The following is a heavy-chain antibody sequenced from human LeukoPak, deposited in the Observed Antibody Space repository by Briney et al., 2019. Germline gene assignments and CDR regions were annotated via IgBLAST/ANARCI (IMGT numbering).Heavy chain of an antibody. CDR1: GYTFTNFY. J-gene: IGHJ4*02. V-gene: IGHV1-2*06. CDR2: INPNTGGT. CDR3: VTSFDYSDFY. Sequence: ASVKVSCKASGYTFTNFYIHWVRQAPGQGLEWMGRINPNTGGTNFAQRFQDRVTATRDTSISTAYLELSSLTSGDTAVYHCVTSFDYSDFYWGQGTLVTVS. D-gene: IGHD4-11*01.